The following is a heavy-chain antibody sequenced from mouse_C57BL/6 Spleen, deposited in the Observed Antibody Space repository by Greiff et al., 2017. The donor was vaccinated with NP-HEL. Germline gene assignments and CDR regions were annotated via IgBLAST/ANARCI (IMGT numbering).Heavy chain of an antibody. CDR3: TREDYYGSSYRYAMDY. CDR1: GYTFTSYW. J-gene: IGHJ4*01. D-gene: IGHD1-1*01. V-gene: IGHV1-5*01. CDR2: IYPGNSDT. Sequence: EVQLQQSGTVLARPGASVKMSCKTSGYTFTSYWMHWVKQRPGQGLEWIGAIYPGNSDTSYNQKFKGKAKLTAVTSASTAYMELSSLTNEDSAVYYCTREDYYGSSYRYAMDYWGQGTSVTVSS.